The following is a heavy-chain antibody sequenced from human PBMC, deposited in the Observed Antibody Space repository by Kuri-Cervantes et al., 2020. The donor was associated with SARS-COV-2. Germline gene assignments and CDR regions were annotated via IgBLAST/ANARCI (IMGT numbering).Heavy chain of an antibody. CDR2: IFHSGST. J-gene: IGHJ4*02. Sequence: SETLSLTCTVEGTSLIGYYWTWLRQSPGKGLEWIGEIFHSGSTKYNPSLKNRGTISIDTSKKQFSLKLTSLTAADMAMYYCARRSSNCYPEHWGQGTLVTVSS. V-gene: IGHV4-34*12. D-gene: IGHD2-2*01. CDR1: GTSLIGYY. CDR3: ARRSSNCYPEH.